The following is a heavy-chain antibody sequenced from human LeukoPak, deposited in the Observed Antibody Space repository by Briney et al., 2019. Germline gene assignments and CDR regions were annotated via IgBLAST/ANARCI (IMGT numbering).Heavy chain of an antibody. CDR1: GFTFSTYE. Sequence: GGSLRLSCAASGFTFSTYEASWVRQAPGKGLEWVASISSSTTYIYYADSLKGRFTISRDDAKNSLYLQMSSLRAEDTAVYYCARTSSSWYYGEFDPWGQGTLVTVSS. V-gene: IGHV3-21*01. CDR3: ARTSSSWYYGEFDP. D-gene: IGHD6-13*01. CDR2: ISSSTTYI. J-gene: IGHJ5*02.